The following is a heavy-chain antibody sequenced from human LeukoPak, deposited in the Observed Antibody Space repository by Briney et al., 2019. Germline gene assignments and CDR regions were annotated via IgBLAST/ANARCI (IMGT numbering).Heavy chain of an antibody. CDR3: ARDPLRYLRVGHYDY. Sequence: PGGSLRLSCAASGFTFSNSAMNWVRQVPGKGLEWVSSIDYDSSHIYYAASVRGRFTISRDNARNSVYLHMNSLRVEDTAVYYCARDPLRYLRVGHYDYWGQGTLVAVSS. CDR2: IDYDSSHI. J-gene: IGHJ4*02. CDR1: GFTFSNSA. V-gene: IGHV3-21*01. D-gene: IGHD3-9*01.